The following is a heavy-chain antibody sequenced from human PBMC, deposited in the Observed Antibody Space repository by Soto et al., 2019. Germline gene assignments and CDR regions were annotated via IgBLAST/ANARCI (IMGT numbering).Heavy chain of an antibody. CDR1: GFTFSRFG. CDR2: ISYDGKTT. CDR3: TTESSDLFSKSTWAFDA. Sequence: QVQLVESGGGVVQPGSSLSLSCVASGFTFSRFGIHWVRRAPGKGLEWVAVISYDGKTTYYADSVEGRFTVSRDNSTNTLYLQISCLRTEDTAVYYCTTESSDLFSKSTWAFDAWGQGYLVTVSS. V-gene: IGHV3-30*03. D-gene: IGHD3-22*01. J-gene: IGHJ4*02.